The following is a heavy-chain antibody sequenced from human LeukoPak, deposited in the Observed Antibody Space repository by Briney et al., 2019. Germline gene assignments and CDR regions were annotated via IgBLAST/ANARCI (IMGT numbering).Heavy chain of an antibody. CDR3: AKDNDFWSGFGSYFDY. J-gene: IGHJ4*02. Sequence: GGSLRLSCAASGFTFSSYAMSWVRQAPGKGLEWVSYIRGSGGNTYYTDSVKGRFTISRDNSKNTLYLRMKSLRAEDTAIYYCAKDNDFWSGFGSYFDYWGQGTLVTVSS. CDR2: IRGSGGNT. V-gene: IGHV3-23*01. CDR1: GFTFSSYA. D-gene: IGHD3-3*01.